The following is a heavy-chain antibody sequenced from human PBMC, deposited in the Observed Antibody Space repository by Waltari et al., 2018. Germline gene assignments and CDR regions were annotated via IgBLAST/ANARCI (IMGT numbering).Heavy chain of an antibody. CDR1: GFTFSSYS. V-gene: IGHV3-48*01. CDR3: AREGIGDYPNWYFDL. D-gene: IGHD4-17*01. CDR2: ISSSSSTI. J-gene: IGHJ2*01. Sequence: EVQLVESGGGLVRPGGSLRLSCAASGFTFSSYSMNWVRQAPGKGLEWVSYISSSSSTIYYADSVKGRFTISRDNAKNSLYLQMNSLRAEDTAVYYCAREGIGDYPNWYFDLWGRGTLVTVSS.